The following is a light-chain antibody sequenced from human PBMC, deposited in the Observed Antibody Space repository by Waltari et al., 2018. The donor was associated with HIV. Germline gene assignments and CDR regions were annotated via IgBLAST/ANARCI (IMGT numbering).Light chain of an antibody. Sequence: EIVMTQSPATLSLSPGERATLSCGASQSVSSSYLSWYQQRPGQTPRLLIYGASTRATGIPARFSGSGSGTDFTLTISSLQPEDFAVYYCQQDYNLPWTFGQGTKVEIK. CDR1: QSVSSSY. J-gene: IGKJ1*01. V-gene: IGKV3D-7*01. CDR3: QQDYNLPWT. CDR2: GAS.